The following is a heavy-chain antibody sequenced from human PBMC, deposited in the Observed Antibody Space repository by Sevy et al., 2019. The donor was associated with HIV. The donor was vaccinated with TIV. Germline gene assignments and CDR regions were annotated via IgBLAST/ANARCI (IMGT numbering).Heavy chain of an antibody. CDR3: AGDSSSDSLSSFDF. Sequence: GGSLRLSCAASGFTVSSSYMIWVRQAPGKGLEWVSVIYAGCTTYYADSVEGRFTISRDNSNNTLYLQMNSLSADDTAVYFCAGDSSSDSLSSFDFWGQGTLVTVSS. CDR1: GFTVSSSY. J-gene: IGHJ4*02. D-gene: IGHD6-19*01. V-gene: IGHV3-53*01. CDR2: IYAGCTT.